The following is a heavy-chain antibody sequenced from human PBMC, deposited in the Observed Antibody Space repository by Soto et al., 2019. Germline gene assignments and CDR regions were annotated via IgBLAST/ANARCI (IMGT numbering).Heavy chain of an antibody. J-gene: IGHJ4*02. Sequence: EVQMLESGGGLVQPGGSLRLSCAASGFTFFTYAMSWVRQAPGKGLEWISVISSSGSSTYYADSVKGRFTISRDNSKNTVYLQMNSLRADGTAVYYCAKGVAPAAMRTGLDHWGQGTLVTVSS. V-gene: IGHV3-23*01. CDR3: AKGVAPAAMRTGLDH. CDR2: ISSSGSST. D-gene: IGHD2-2*01. CDR1: GFTFFTYA.